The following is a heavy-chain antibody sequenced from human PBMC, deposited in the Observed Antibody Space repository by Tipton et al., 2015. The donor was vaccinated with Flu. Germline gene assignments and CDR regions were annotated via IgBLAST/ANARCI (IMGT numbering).Heavy chain of an antibody. V-gene: IGHV4-4*07. CDR2: IYTSGST. CDR3: ARDATMVRGPYYYYGMDV. J-gene: IGHJ6*02. Sequence: TLSLTCTVSGGSISSYYWSWIRQPAGKGLEWIGRIYTSGSTNYNPSLKGRVTISVDTSKNQFSLKLSSVTAADTAVYYCARDATMVRGPYYYYGMDVWGQGTTVTVSS. D-gene: IGHD3-10*01. CDR1: GGSISSYY.